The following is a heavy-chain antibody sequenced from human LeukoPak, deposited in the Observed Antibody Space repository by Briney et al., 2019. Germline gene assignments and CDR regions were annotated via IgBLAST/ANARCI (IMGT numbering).Heavy chain of an antibody. CDR1: GFTRIRYA. J-gene: IGHJ4*02. Sequence: PGGSLRLSCVDPGFTRIRYAMSWVRQVPGKGLEWVSGISDNGGSTYYADSVKGRFTISRDNSKNTLYLQMNSLRVEDTAIYYCASRQGLGWHYVNWGQGTLVTVSS. D-gene: IGHD3-10*02. CDR3: ASRQGLGWHYVN. V-gene: IGHV3-23*01. CDR2: ISDNGGST.